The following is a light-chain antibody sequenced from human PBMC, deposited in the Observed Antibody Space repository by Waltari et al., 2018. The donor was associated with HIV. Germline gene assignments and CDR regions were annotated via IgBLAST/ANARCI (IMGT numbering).Light chain of an antibody. CDR1: ELGNKY. Sequence: YELTQPPSVSVSGGQTATITYPGHELGNKYVCWYQQKPGQSPILVIYGDSKRPSGIPERFSGSNSGGTATLTISGTQAMDEADYYCQAWDSSAMVFGGGTKLTVL. V-gene: IGLV3-1*01. CDR2: GDS. CDR3: QAWDSSAMV. J-gene: IGLJ2*01.